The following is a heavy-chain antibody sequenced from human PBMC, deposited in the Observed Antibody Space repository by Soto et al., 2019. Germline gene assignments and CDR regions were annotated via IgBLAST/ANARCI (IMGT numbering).Heavy chain of an antibody. CDR1: GFTFSNAW. CDR2: IKSKTDGGTT. J-gene: IGHJ4*02. Sequence: GGSLRLSCAASGFTFSNAWMSWVRQAPGKGLEWVGRIKSKTDGGTTDYAAPVEGRFTISRDDSKNTLCLQMNSLKTEDTAVYYCTPAYSGYEGFDYWGQGTLVTVSS. D-gene: IGHD5-12*01. CDR3: TPAYSGYEGFDY. V-gene: IGHV3-15*01.